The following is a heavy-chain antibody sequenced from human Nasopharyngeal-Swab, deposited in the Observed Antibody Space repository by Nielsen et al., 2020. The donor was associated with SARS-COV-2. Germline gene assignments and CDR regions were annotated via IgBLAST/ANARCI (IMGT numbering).Heavy chain of an antibody. D-gene: IGHD3-16*01. Sequence: SETLSLTCAVSGGSISSGGYSWSWIRQPPGKGLEWIGYIYHSGSTYHNPSLKSRVTISVDRSKNQFSLKLSSVTAADTAVYYCARGGGRRAFDIWGQGTMVTVSS. CDR3: ARGGGRRAFDI. J-gene: IGHJ3*02. CDR1: GGSISSGGYS. CDR2: IYHSGST. V-gene: IGHV4-30-2*01.